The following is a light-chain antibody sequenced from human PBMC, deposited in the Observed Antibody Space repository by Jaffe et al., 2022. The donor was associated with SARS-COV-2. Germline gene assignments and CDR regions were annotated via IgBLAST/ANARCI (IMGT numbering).Light chain of an antibody. CDR2: DDS. Sequence: YVLTQPPSVSVAPGQTARITCGGNDIGGKSVHWYQQRPGQAPVVVVYDDSDRPSGIPERFSGSNSGNTATLSISGVEAGDEADYYCQVWGSNTDRSGVFGGGTKLTVL. CDR1: DIGGKS. V-gene: IGLV3-21*02. CDR3: QVWGSNTDRSGV. J-gene: IGLJ3*02.